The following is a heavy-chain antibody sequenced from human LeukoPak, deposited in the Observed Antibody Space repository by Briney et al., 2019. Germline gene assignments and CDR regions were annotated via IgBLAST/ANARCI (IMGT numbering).Heavy chain of an antibody. D-gene: IGHD6-13*01. J-gene: IGHJ4*02. Sequence: SETLSLTCTVSGGSISSYYWSWIRQPPGKGLEWIGYIYCSGSTNCNPSLKSRVTISVDTSKNQFSLKLSSVTAADTAVYYCARVAAAGNDYWGQGTLVTVSS. CDR2: IYCSGST. CDR1: GGSISSYY. CDR3: ARVAAAGNDY. V-gene: IGHV4-59*01.